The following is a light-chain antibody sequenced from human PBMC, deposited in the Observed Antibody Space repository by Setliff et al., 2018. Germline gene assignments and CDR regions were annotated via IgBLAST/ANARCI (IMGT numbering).Light chain of an antibody. V-gene: IGLV6-57*01. J-gene: IGLJ2*01. CDR1: GGSIAGNY. CDR3: QSYDSTNQV. Sequence: NVMLTQPHSVSGSPGTTVTISCTRTGGSIAGNYVQWYQQRPGSSPTTLIFQDNQRPSGVPARFSGSIDRSSNAASLTISGLKPEDEADYYCQSYDSTNQVFGGGTKVTVL. CDR2: QDN.